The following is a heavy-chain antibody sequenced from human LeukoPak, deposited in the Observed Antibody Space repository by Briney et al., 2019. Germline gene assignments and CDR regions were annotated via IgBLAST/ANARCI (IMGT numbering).Heavy chain of an antibody. D-gene: IGHD6-19*01. J-gene: IGHJ4*02. Sequence: GSVKVSCKASGYTFTDYYMHWVRQAPGQTFEWLAWINPKSGDTHYTQKFQGRVTVTTDTSITSVYMELSGLQSDDTAVYYCVRDLTGGSGDWGQGTLVTVSS. V-gene: IGHV1-2*02. CDR2: INPKSGDT. CDR1: GYTFTDYY. CDR3: VRDLTGGSGD.